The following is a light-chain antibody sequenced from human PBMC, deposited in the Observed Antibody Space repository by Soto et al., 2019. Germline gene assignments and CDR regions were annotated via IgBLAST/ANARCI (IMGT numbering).Light chain of an antibody. V-gene: IGKV3-15*01. CDR1: QSVSSS. Sequence: EIVMTQSPATLSVSPGERATLSCRASQSVSSSLAWYQQKPGQAPRLLIYGASTRATGIPARFSGSDSGTEFTLTISSLQSEDFAVYFCQQYNNWPYTFGQGTKLEIK. J-gene: IGKJ2*01. CDR3: QQYNNWPYT. CDR2: GAS.